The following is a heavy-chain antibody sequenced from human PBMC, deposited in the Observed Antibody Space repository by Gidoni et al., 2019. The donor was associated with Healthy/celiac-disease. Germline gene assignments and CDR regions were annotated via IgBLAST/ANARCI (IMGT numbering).Heavy chain of an antibody. J-gene: IGHJ6*02. V-gene: IGHV3-48*02. D-gene: IGHD2-15*01. Sequence: EVQLVESGGGLVQPGGSLRLSCAASGFTFSSYSMNWVRQAPGKGLEWVSYISSSSSTIYYADSVKCRFTISRDNAKNSLYLQMNSLRDEDTAVYYCAREGLSYCSGGSCYAPTYYYYGMDVWGQGTTVTVSS. CDR3: AREGLSYCSGGSCYAPTYYYYGMDV. CDR1: GFTFSSYS. CDR2: ISSSSSTI.